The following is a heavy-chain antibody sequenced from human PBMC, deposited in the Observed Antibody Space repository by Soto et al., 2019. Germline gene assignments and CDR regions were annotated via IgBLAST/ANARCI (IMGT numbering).Heavy chain of an antibody. CDR1: GGSISSSSYY. Sequence: SETLSLTCTVSGGSISSSSYYWGWLRQPPRKGLEWIGSIYYSGSTYYNPSLKSRVTISVDTSKNQFSLKLISVTAADTAVYYCARHPYSSSWNYYGMDVWGQGTTVTVSS. V-gene: IGHV4-39*01. CDR3: ARHPYSSSWNYYGMDV. CDR2: IYYSGST. D-gene: IGHD6-13*01. J-gene: IGHJ6*02.